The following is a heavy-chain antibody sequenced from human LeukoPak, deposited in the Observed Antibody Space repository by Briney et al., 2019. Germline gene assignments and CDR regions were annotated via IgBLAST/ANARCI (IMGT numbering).Heavy chain of an antibody. J-gene: IGHJ4*02. CDR2: IYPGDSDT. CDR3: ARHDRSGRYPYCFDS. Sequence: GESLKISCKGSGYNFPKYWIGWVRQMPGKGLEWMGIIYPGDSDTRYSPSFQGQVSISADKSTSTTYLQWSSLKASDTAMYFCARHDRSGRYPYCFDSWGQGTLVTVSS. V-gene: IGHV5-51*01. CDR1: GYNFPKYW. D-gene: IGHD1-26*01.